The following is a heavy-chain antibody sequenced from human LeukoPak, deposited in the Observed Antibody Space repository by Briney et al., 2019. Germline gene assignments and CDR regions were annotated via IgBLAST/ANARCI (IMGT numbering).Heavy chain of an antibody. CDR1: GYTFTGYY. J-gene: IGHJ4*02. CDR2: INPNSGGT. Sequence: ASVKVFCKTSGYTFTGYYMHWVRQAPEQGLEWMGWINPNSGGTNYAQKFQGRVTMTRDTSISTAYMELSRLRSDDTAVYYCARGRKGFLEWLLYEYYFDYWGQGTLVTVSS. CDR3: ARGRKGFLEWLLYEYYFDY. V-gene: IGHV1-2*02. D-gene: IGHD3-3*01.